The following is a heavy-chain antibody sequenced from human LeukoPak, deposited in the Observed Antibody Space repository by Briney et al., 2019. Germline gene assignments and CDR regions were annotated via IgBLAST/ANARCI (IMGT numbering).Heavy chain of an antibody. V-gene: IGHV1-69*04. CDR3: ARATSGSSGWSPFVWFGP. Sequence: GASVKVSCMASVGTFSSYAISWVRQAPGQGLEWMGRIFPILGIANYAQKFQGRVTITADKSTSTAYMELSSLRSEDTAVYYCARATSGSSGWSPFVWFGPWGQGTLVTVSS. J-gene: IGHJ5*02. D-gene: IGHD6-19*01. CDR2: IFPILGIA. CDR1: VGTFSSYA.